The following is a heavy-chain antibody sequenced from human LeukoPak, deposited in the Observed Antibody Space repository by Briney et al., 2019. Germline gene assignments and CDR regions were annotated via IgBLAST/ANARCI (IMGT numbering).Heavy chain of an antibody. CDR2: IKQDGSEK. CDR3: ARVKSSSPGY. J-gene: IGHJ4*02. V-gene: IGHV3-7*01. Sequence: GGSLRLSCAASGFTFRSYSMNWVRQAPGKGLEWVANIKQDGSEKYYVDSVKGRFTISRDNAKNSLYLQMNSLRAEDTAVYYCARVKSSSPGYWGQGTLVTVSS. D-gene: IGHD6-6*01. CDR1: GFTFRSYS.